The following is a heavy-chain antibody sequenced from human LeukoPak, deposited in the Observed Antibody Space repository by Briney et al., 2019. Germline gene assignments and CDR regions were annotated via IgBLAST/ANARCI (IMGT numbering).Heavy chain of an antibody. V-gene: IGHV1-2*02. Sequence: ASVKDSCKASGYTFTGYYMHWVRQAPGQGLEWMGWINPNSGGTNYAQKFQGRVTMTRDTSTSTVYMDLNSLRSEDTAVYYCARSSITVTHEIDHWGQGTLVTVSS. CDR2: INPNSGGT. CDR3: ARSSITVTHEIDH. CDR1: GYTFTGYY. D-gene: IGHD4-17*01. J-gene: IGHJ4*02.